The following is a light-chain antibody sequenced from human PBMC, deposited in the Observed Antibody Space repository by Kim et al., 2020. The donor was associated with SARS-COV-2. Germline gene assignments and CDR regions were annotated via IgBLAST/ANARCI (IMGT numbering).Light chain of an antibody. CDR2: WAS. V-gene: IGKV4-1*01. CDR1: QSVLYSSNNNNY. J-gene: IGKJ4*01. CDR3: QQYYNTPLT. Sequence: ATINCKSSQSVLYSSNNNNYLTWYQQKPGQPPKLLIYWASTRESGVHDRFSGSGSGTDFTLTISSLQAEDVAVYYCQQYYNTPLTFGGGTKVDIK.